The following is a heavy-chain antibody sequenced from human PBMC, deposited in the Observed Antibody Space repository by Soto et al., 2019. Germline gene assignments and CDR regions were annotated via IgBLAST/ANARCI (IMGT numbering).Heavy chain of an antibody. CDR1: GFTFSDYD. CDR2: ISSSGSTI. Sequence: PGGSVRLPCAASGFTFSDYDMSWIRQAPGKGLEWVSYISSSGSTIYYADSVKGRFTISRDNAKNALYLQMNSLRAEDTAVYYCARDPSGYSGYDGIYFGYWGQGTLVTVSS. J-gene: IGHJ4*02. V-gene: IGHV3-11*04. D-gene: IGHD5-12*01. CDR3: ARDPSGYSGYDGIYFGY.